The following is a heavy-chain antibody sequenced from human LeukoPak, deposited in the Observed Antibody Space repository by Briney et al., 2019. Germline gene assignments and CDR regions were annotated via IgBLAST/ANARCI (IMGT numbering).Heavy chain of an antibody. CDR2: INPSGDST. D-gene: IGHD4-11*01. J-gene: IGHJ4*02. CDR3: ARTRSSNAPTYYFDY. Sequence: ASVKVSCKASGYIFISYYMHWVGQAPGQGLEWMGIINPSGDSTSYAQKFRGRVTMTRDTSTSTVYMELSSLRSEDTAVYYCARTRSSNAPTYYFDYWGQGSLVTVSS. V-gene: IGHV1-46*01. CDR1: GYIFISYY.